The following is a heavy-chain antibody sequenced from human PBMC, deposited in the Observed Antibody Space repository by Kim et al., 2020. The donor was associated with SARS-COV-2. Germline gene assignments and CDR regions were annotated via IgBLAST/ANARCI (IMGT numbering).Heavy chain of an antibody. CDR1: GGSFSGYY. Sequence: SETLSLTCAVYGGSFSGYYWSWIRQPPGKGLEWIGEINHSGSTNYNPSLKSRVTISVDTSKNQFSLKLSSVTAADTAVYYCARGGPSYGSGSYYNYYYY. J-gene: IGHJ6*03. CDR2: INHSGST. V-gene: IGHV4-34*01. CDR3: ARGGPSYGSGSYYNYYYY. D-gene: IGHD3-10*01.